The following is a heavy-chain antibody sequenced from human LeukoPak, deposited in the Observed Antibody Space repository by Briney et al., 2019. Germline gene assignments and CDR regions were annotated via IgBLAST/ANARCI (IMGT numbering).Heavy chain of an antibody. D-gene: IGHD6-13*01. J-gene: IGHJ4*02. CDR3: ARGVYIAAAQYGY. V-gene: IGHV4-59*01. Sequence: SETLSLTCTVSGGSISSYYWSWIRQPPGKGLEWIGYIYYSGTTNYNPSLKSRVTISVGTSKNQFSLKRSSVTAADTAVYYCARGVYIAAAQYGYWGQGTLVTVSS. CDR1: GGSISSYY. CDR2: IYYSGTT.